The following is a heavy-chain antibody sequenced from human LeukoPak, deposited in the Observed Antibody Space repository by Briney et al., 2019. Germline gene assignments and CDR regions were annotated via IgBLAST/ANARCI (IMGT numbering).Heavy chain of an antibody. CDR3: ARGVDNSGWFVY. CDR2: ISYDGNVR. Sequence: GSLRLSWAASGFTFRRYGIKWVRQAPGKGPEWGAFISYDGNVRDHADFVEGRFTISRDNSKNTLYLQMSSLRPDDTAVYYCARGVDNSGWFVYWGQGTLVTVSS. CDR1: GFTFRRYG. V-gene: IGHV3-30*04. J-gene: IGHJ5*01. D-gene: IGHD3-22*01.